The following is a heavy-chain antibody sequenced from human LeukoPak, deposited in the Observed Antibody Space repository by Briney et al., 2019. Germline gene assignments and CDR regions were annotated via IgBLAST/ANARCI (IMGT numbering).Heavy chain of an antibody. CDR1: GYTFTGYY. CDR3: ARKIEYSSSSLEYYFDY. J-gene: IGHJ4*02. D-gene: IGHD6-6*01. CDR2: INPNSGGT. Sequence: ASVKVSCKASGYTFTGYYMHWVRQAPGQGLEWMRWINPNSGGTNYAQKFQGRVTMTRDTSVSTAYMELSRLRSDDTAVYYCARKIEYSSSSLEYYFDYWGQGTLVTVSS. V-gene: IGHV1-2*02.